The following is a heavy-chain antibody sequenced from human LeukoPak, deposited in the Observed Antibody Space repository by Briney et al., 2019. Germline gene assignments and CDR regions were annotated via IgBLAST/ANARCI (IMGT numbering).Heavy chain of an antibody. CDR1: GFTFDDYA. V-gene: IGHV3-9*01. Sequence: SLRLSCAASGFTFDDYAMHWVRQAPGKGLEWVSGISWNSGSIGYADSVKGRFTISRDNAKNSLYLQMNSLRAEDTALYYCAKGADFWSGYYDYWGQGTLVTVSS. D-gene: IGHD3-3*01. J-gene: IGHJ4*02. CDR3: AKGADFWSGYYDY. CDR2: ISWNSGSI.